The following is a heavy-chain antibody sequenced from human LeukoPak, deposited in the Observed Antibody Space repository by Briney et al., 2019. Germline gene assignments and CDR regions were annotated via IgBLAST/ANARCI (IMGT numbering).Heavy chain of an antibody. J-gene: IGHJ5*02. CDR2: IYSDGST. D-gene: IGHD6-13*01. CDR1: GFAVSGNY. V-gene: IGHV3-66*01. CDR3: ARESAPRPAAGPNWLDP. Sequence: GGSLRLSCAVFGFAVSGNYMSWVRQAPGKGREWVSVIYSDGSTRYADSVKGRFIISRDNSKNTLFLQMNSLRAEDTAVYYCARESAPRPAAGPNWLDPWGQGTLVTVSS.